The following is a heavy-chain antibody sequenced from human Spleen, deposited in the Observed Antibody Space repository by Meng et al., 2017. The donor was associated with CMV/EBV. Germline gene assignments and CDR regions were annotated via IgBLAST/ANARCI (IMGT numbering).Heavy chain of an antibody. CDR3: VQGGCPNGVCYNDPRAFDI. Sequence: FSSYWMHWVRQAPGKGLVWVSRTNSDGSSTNYADSVRGRFTVSRDNAKNTLYLQMNSLRAEDTAVYYCVQGGCPNGVCYNDPRAFDIWGQGTMVTVSS. V-gene: IGHV3-74*01. CDR2: TNSDGSST. CDR1: FSSYW. D-gene: IGHD2-8*01. J-gene: IGHJ3*02.